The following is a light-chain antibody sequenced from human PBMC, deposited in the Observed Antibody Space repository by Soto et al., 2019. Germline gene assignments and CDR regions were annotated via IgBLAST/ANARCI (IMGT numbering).Light chain of an antibody. CDR2: EVS. CDR1: SIDIGAYIY. CDR3: SSYAGSNNFV. Sequence: QSALTQPPSASGSPGQSVTISCTGTSIDIGAYIYVSWYQQHPGKAPKLMISEVSRRPSGVPERFSGSKSGNTASLTVSGLQADDEAHYYCSSYAGSNNFVFGTGTQLTVL. J-gene: IGLJ7*01. V-gene: IGLV2-8*01.